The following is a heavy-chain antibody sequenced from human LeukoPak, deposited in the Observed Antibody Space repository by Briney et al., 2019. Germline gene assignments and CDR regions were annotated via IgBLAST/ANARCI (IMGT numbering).Heavy chain of an antibody. CDR2: IYHSGST. Sequence: SETLSLTCTVSGGSISSGGYYWSWIRQPPGKGLEWIGYIYHSGSTYYNPSLKSRVTISVDRSKNQFSLKLSSVTAADTAVYYCARGWVGATQGSAFDIWGQGTMVTVSS. CDR1: GGSISSGGYY. V-gene: IGHV4-30-2*01. D-gene: IGHD1-26*01. CDR3: ARGWVGATQGSAFDI. J-gene: IGHJ3*02.